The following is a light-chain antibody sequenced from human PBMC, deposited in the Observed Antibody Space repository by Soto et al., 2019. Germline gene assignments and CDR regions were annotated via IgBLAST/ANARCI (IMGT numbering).Light chain of an antibody. Sequence: QSALTQPASVSGSPGQSITISCTGTSSDVGGYNYVSWYQQYPGKAPKLMIYHVSNRPSGVSNRFSGSKSGNSASLTISGLQAEDAADYYCSSYTSTRTYVFGTGTKLTVL. CDR1: SSDVGGYNY. V-gene: IGLV2-14*01. J-gene: IGLJ1*01. CDR2: HVS. CDR3: SSYTSTRTYV.